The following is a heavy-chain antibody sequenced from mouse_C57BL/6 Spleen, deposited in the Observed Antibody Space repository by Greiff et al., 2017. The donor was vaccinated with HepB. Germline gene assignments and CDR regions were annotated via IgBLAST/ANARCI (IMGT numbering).Heavy chain of an antibody. CDR3: TRRKQHYGSSYWFAY. Sequence: QVHVKQSGAELVRPGASVTLSCKASGYTFTDYEMHWVKQTPVHGLEWIGAIDPETGGTAYNQKFKGEAILTADKSSSTAYMELRSLTSEDSAVYYCTRRKQHYGSSYWFAYWGQGTLVTVSA. J-gene: IGHJ3*01. CDR1: GYTFTDYE. D-gene: IGHD1-1*01. V-gene: IGHV1-15*01. CDR2: IDPETGGT.